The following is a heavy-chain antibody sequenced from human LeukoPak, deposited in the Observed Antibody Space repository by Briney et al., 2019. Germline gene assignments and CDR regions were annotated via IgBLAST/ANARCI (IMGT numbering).Heavy chain of an antibody. CDR1: RFTFSNYW. V-gene: IGHV3-7*01. D-gene: IGHD3-16*02. CDR3: ARDTYRFFDS. Sequence: GGSLRLSCAVSRFTFSNYWMGWVRQAPGKGLEWVANINEDGSDKYYLDSVEGRFTISRDNAKNSLYLQMISLRAEDTAVYYCARDTYRFFDSWGQGTLVTVSS. CDR2: INEDGSDK. J-gene: IGHJ4*02.